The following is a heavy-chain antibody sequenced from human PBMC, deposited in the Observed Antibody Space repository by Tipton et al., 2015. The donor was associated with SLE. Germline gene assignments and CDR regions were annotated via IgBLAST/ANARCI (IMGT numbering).Heavy chain of an antibody. CDR1: GGSLSSYF. Sequence: TLSLTCTVSGGSLSSYFWSWVRQAPGKGLEWIASIHYRGALYYDPSLGSRVTISVDLSNNQFSLRVTSVTAADMAKYYCARHADIAVMRYGMDVWGQGTTVIVSS. J-gene: IGHJ6*02. V-gene: IGHV4-59*08. CDR3: ARHADIAVMRYGMDV. D-gene: IGHD6-19*01. CDR2: IHYRGAL.